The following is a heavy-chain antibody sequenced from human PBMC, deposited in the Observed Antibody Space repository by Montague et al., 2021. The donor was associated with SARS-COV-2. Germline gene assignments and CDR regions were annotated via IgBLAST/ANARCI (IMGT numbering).Heavy chain of an antibody. CDR1: GGSISSSSYY. V-gene: IGHV4-39*01. Sequence: SETLSLTCTVSGGSISSSSYYWGWLRQPPGQGLEWIGSIYYSRSTYYNASLKSRVTISVATSKNPFSLKLSSVTAADTAVYSCARAIVDVTMMVVVITGVEYDLDFWGQGTLVTVSS. J-gene: IGHJ4*02. CDR2: IYYSRST. D-gene: IGHD3-22*01. CDR3: ARAIVDVTMMVVVITGVEYDLDF.